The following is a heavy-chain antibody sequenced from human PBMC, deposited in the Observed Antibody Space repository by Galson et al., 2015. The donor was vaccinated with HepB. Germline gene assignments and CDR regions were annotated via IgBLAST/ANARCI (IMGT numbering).Heavy chain of an antibody. V-gene: IGHV3-48*02. D-gene: IGHD6-19*01. CDR2: ISGRSDTI. CDR1: GFTFKSYS. J-gene: IGHJ4*02. Sequence: SLRLSCAASGFTFKSYSMNWVRQAPGKGLEWVSYISGRSDTIQYADSVKGRFTISRDNADNPLYLQMNSLRDEDTAVYYCAKYSSGWHFDYWGQGTLVIVSS. CDR3: AKYSSGWHFDY.